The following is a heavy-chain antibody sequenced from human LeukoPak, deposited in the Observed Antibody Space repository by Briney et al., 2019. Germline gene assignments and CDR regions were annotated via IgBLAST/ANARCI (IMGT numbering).Heavy chain of an antibody. J-gene: IGHJ3*02. Sequence: PSETLSLTCAVYGGSFSGYYWSWIRQPPGKGLDWIGEINDSGNTNYNPSLKSRVSISVDTSKNQFSLKLSSVTAADTAVYYCARFPPTDAFDIWGQGTMVTVSS. CDR1: GGSFSGYY. V-gene: IGHV4-34*01. CDR3: ARFPPTDAFDI. CDR2: INDSGNT.